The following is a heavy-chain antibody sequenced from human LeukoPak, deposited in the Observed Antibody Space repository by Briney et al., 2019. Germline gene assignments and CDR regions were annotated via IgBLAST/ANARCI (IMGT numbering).Heavy chain of an antibody. V-gene: IGHV4-59*08. Sequence: SGTLSLTCTVSGGSISNNYWSWIRQPPGKGLEWIGYIYYSGSTNYNPSLKSRVLISVDTSRNQFSLKLTSVTAADTAVYYCARGGSAYSLDYWGQGTLVTVSS. J-gene: IGHJ4*02. D-gene: IGHD3-22*01. CDR3: ARGGSAYSLDY. CDR1: GGSISNNY. CDR2: IYYSGST.